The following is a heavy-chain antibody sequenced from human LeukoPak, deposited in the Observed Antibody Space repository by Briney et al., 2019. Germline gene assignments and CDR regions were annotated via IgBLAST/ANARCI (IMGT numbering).Heavy chain of an antibody. CDR2: IYYSGST. J-gene: IGHJ4*02. Sequence: PSETLSLTCTVSGGSISSSSYYWGWIRQPPGKGLEWIGSIYYSGSTYYNPSLKSRVTISVDTSKNQFSLKLSSVTAADTAVYYCARDDSSSSGVDYWGQGILVTVSS. CDR1: GGSISSSSYY. CDR3: ARDDSSSSGVDY. V-gene: IGHV4-39*07. D-gene: IGHD6-6*01.